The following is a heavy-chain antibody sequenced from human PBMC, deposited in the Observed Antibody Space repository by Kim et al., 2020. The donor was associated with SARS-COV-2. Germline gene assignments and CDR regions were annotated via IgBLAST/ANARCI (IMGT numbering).Heavy chain of an antibody. J-gene: IGHJ5*02. CDR3: AKGEWWGQTTAPFDP. CDR2: ISGSGGQI. Sequence: GGSLRLSCAASGFTFNTYAMNWVRQAPGKGLEWVSAISGSGGQIYYADAVQGRFTISRDSSNNTLFLQMDSLRAEDTAVYYCAKGEWWGQTTAPFDPWGQGTLVNVSS. CDR1: GFTFNTYA. D-gene: IGHD4-4*01. V-gene: IGHV3-23*01.